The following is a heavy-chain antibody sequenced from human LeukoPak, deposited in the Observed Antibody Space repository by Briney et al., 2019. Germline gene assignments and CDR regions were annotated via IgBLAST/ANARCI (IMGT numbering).Heavy chain of an antibody. V-gene: IGHV1-46*01. Sequence: GASVKVSCKASGYTFTSYYMHWVRQAPGQGLEWMGIINPSGGSTNYVQKFQGRVAMTRDTSTSTVYMELSSLRSEDTAVYYCARGENPLYGLDCWGQGTLVTVSS. CDR2: INPSGGST. D-gene: IGHD1-14*01. CDR1: GYTFTSYY. J-gene: IGHJ4*02. CDR3: ARGENPLYGLDC.